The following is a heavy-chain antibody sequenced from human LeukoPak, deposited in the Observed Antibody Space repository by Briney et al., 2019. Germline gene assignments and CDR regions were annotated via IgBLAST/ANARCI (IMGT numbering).Heavy chain of an antibody. CDR2: ISGSGSLT. CDR3: AKKIGDFWSGYYDFSSSYYYGMDV. CDR1: GFTFSSYA. V-gene: IGHV3-23*01. D-gene: IGHD3-3*01. J-gene: IGHJ6*02. Sequence: GGSLRLSCAASGFTFSSYAITWVRQAPGKGLEWVSSISGSGSLTYYADSVKGRFTISRDNSKNTLYLQMNSLRAEDTAVYYCAKKIGDFWSGYYDFSSSYYYGMDVWGQGTTVTVSS.